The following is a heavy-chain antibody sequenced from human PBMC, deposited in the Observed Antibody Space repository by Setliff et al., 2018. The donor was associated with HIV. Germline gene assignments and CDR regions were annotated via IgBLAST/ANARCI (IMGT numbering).Heavy chain of an antibody. CDR2: IYHSGST. J-gene: IGHJ6*02. Sequence: PSETLSLTCAVYGESLSAYYWGWIRQPPGKGLEWIGSIYHSGSTYYNPSLKSRVTISVDTSKNQFSLKLSSVTAADTAVYYCARADDYYDSSGYYRYYYYGMDVWGQGTTVTVSS. CDR1: GESLSAYY. V-gene: IGHV4-38-2*01. CDR3: ARADDYYDSSGYYRYYYYGMDV. D-gene: IGHD3-22*01.